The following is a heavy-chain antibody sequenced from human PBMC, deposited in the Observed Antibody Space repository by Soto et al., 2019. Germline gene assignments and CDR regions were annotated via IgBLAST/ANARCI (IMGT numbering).Heavy chain of an antibody. J-gene: IGHJ5*02. D-gene: IGHD3-10*01. CDR2: IYHSGST. V-gene: IGHV4-30-2*01. CDR3: ARAEGRSGVSMLGVLFDP. Sequence: ASETLSLTCAVSGGSISSGGYSWSWIRQPPGKGLEWIGYIYHSGSTYYNPSLKSRVTISVDRSKNQFSLKLSSVTAADTAVYYCARAEGRSGVSMLGVLFDPWGQGTLVTVSS. CDR1: GGSISSGGYS.